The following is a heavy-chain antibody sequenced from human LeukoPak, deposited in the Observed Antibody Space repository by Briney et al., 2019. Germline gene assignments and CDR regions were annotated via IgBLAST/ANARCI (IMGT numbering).Heavy chain of an antibody. CDR2: INGSGGST. CDR3: AKDRIAAAGYDS. Sequence: PWGSLSLTCAAYGCTFSSYDMSWVRQAPGKGLEWVSDINGSGGSTYYANSVKGLFTISKDNPPSTMYLQMKSLRPEHTAVYYSAKDRIAAAGYDSWGQGTLFTVSS. D-gene: IGHD6-13*01. CDR1: GCTFSSYD. J-gene: IGHJ4*02. V-gene: IGHV3-23*01.